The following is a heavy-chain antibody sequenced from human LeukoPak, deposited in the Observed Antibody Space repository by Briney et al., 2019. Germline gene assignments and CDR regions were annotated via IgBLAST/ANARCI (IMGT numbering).Heavy chain of an antibody. Sequence: PGGSLRLSCIGSGFNFGDFAMSWVRQVPGRSPEFVSSISDTGKVVFYRDSVRGRATVSRDNSRSTLYLQLSDVRGDDTAVYYCDNGEWWGPGTQVVVSS. J-gene: IGHJ4*02. CDR2: ISDTGKVV. D-gene: IGHD3-3*01. V-gene: IGHV3-23*01. CDR1: GFNFGDFA. CDR3: DNGEW.